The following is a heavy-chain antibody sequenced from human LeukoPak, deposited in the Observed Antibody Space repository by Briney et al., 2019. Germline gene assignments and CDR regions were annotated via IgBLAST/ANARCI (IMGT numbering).Heavy chain of an antibody. J-gene: IGHJ4*02. D-gene: IGHD3-3*01. Sequence: QPGGSLRLSCAASGFTFSSYPMSWVRQAPGKGLEWVSSISAGGGSTYYADSVKGRFTISRDTSKNTLYLQMNSLRAEDTAVYYCARGVAGPDCWAQGTLVTVSS. CDR3: ARGVAGPDC. CDR1: GFTFSSYP. V-gene: IGHV3-23*01. CDR2: ISAGGGST.